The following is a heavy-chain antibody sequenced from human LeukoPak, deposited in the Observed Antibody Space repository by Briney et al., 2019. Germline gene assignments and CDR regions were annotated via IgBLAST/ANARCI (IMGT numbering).Heavy chain of an antibody. CDR1: GFTFTTYW. CDR2: IKQDGSEK. Sequence: GGSLRLSCAASGFTFTTYWMGWVRQAPGKGLEWVANIKQDGSEKYYVDSVKGRFTISRDNAKNSLYLQMNSLRAEDTAVYYCASSGSYYTMGNFDYWGQGTLVTVSS. D-gene: IGHD1-26*01. J-gene: IGHJ4*02. CDR3: ASSGSYYTMGNFDY. V-gene: IGHV3-7*01.